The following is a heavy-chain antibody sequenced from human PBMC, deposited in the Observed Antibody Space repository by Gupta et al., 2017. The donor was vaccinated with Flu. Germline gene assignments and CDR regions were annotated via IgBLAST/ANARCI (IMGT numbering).Heavy chain of an antibody. CDR3: ARLXSIVGLNPPTFDC. CDR1: Y. D-gene: IGHD1-26*01. Sequence: YWSWIRQPPGKGLEWIGYIYYSGSNDYNPSRKSRVTISVDTSKNQFSLELTSVTAADTXVXYCARLXSIVGLNPPTFDCWGQGTLVTVS. J-gene: IGHJ4*02. V-gene: IGHV4-59*08. CDR2: IYYSGSN.